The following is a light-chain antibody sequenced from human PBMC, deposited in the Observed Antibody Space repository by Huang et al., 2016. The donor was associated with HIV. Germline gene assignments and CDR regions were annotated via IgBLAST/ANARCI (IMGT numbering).Light chain of an antibody. CDR3: QHYNNWPPWT. V-gene: IGKV3D-15*01. Sequence: EIVMTQSPATLSVSPGERATLSCRASQGVSNNIGWYQQKPGQTPRLRIHGASTRAPGIPAKFSGRGSGTDFTLTITSLQPEDSAVYYCQHYNNWPPWTFGPGTQVEI. CDR1: QGVSNN. CDR2: GAS. J-gene: IGKJ1*01.